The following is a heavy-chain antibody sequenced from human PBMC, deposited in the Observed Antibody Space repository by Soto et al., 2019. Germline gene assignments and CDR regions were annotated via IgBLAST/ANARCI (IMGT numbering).Heavy chain of an antibody. CDR3: ARRYGTTFDY. V-gene: IGHV4-59*01. CDR2: IYYSGST. CDR1: GGSISSYY. D-gene: IGHD1-7*01. J-gene: IGHJ4*02. Sequence: PSETLSLTCTVSGGSISSYYWSWIRQPPGKGLEWIGYIYYSGSTNYNPSLKSRVTISVDTSKNQFSLKLSSVTATDTAVYYCARRYGTTFDYWGQGTLVTVSS.